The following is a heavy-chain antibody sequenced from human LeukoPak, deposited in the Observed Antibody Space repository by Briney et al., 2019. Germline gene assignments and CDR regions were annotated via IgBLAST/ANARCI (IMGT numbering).Heavy chain of an antibody. D-gene: IGHD3-10*01. CDR3: VKDWGYHDSGSSYYFDY. V-gene: IGHV3-64D*06. CDR2: ISSNGGST. Sequence: GGSLRLSCSASGFTSSRYAMHWVRQAPGKGLEYVSAISSNGGSTYYADSVKGRFTISRDNSKNTLYLQMSILRAEDTAVYYCVKDWGYHDSGSSYYFDYWGQGTLVTVSS. J-gene: IGHJ4*02. CDR1: GFTSSRYA.